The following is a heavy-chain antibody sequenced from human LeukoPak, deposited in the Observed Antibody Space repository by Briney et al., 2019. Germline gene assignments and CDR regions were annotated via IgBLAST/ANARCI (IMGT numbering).Heavy chain of an antibody. J-gene: IGHJ6*03. CDR2: ISGSGGTT. V-gene: IGHV3-23*01. Sequence: GGSLRLSCAASGFTFSSYAMSWVRQAPGKGLEWVSAISGSGGTTYYADSVKGRFTISRDNSKNTLYLQMNSLSAEDTAVYYCAKGSESGYSYGYYYYYYMDVWGKGTTVTVSS. CDR3: AKGSESGYSYGYYYYYYMDV. CDR1: GFTFSSYA. D-gene: IGHD5-18*01.